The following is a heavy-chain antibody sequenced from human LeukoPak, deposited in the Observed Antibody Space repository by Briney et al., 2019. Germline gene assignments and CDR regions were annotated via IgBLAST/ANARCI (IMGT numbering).Heavy chain of an antibody. Sequence: GASVNVSCKVSGYTLTELSMHWVRQAPGKGLEWMGGFDPEDGETIYAQKFQGRVTMTEDTSTDTAYMELSSLRSEDTAVYYCAADEGYCSSTSCHRPFDYWGQGTLVTVSS. D-gene: IGHD2-2*01. J-gene: IGHJ4*02. CDR3: AADEGYCSSTSCHRPFDY. CDR2: FDPEDGET. V-gene: IGHV1-24*01. CDR1: GYTLTELS.